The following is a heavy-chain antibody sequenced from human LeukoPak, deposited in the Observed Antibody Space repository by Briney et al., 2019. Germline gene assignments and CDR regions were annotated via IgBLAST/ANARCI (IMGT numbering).Heavy chain of an antibody. J-gene: IGHJ4*02. Sequence: GGSLRLSCAASGFTFSSYCMDWVRQAPGKGLEWVSSITGSSCYISYADSVKGRFTISRDNAETSLFLQMNSLSPEDPAVYFCARDRLEGGEPSDSWGQGTLVTVSS. CDR1: GFTFSSYC. V-gene: IGHV3-21*01. CDR3: ARDRLEGGEPSDS. CDR2: ITGSSCYI. D-gene: IGHD1-1*01.